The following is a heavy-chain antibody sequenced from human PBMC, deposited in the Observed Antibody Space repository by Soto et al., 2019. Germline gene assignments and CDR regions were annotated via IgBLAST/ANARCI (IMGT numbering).Heavy chain of an antibody. D-gene: IGHD6-19*01. Sequence: VQLVESGGGVVQPGRSLRLSCAASGFTFSDYAMHWVRQAPGKGLEWVAVVSHDGRNTHYADSVKGRFTISRDSSKNTVALEMTSLRAEDTAAYYCAKGGRHWLVTSDFSYWGQGALVTVSS. CDR1: GFTFSDYA. J-gene: IGHJ4*02. CDR2: VSHDGRNT. V-gene: IGHV3-30*18. CDR3: AKGGRHWLVTSDFSY.